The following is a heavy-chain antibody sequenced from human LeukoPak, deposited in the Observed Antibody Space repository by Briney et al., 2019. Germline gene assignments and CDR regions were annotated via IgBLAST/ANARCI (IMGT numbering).Heavy chain of an antibody. J-gene: IGHJ6*02. D-gene: IGHD5-18*01. CDR3: ARYLVRRGYSYGFYYYGMDV. V-gene: IGHV4-59*01. CDR1: GGSISSYY. Sequence: SETLSLTCTVSGGSISSYYWSWIRQPPGKGLEWIGYIYYSGSTNYNPSLESRVTISVDTSKNQFSLKLSSVTAADTAVYYCARYLVRRGYSYGFYYYGMDVWGQGTTVTVSS. CDR2: IYYSGST.